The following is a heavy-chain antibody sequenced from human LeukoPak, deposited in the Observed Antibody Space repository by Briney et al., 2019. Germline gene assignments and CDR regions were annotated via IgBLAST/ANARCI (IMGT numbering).Heavy chain of an antibody. CDR1: GVTFSSYW. CDR3: ARGAATILDP. CDR2: IYYSGST. D-gene: IGHD5-12*01. V-gene: IGHV4-59*01. Sequence: PSETLSLTCAVSGVTFSSYWWNWVRQPPGKGLEWIGYIYYSGSTNYNPSLKSRVAISVDTSKNRFSLRLISVTAADTAVFYCARGAATILDPWGQGTLVIVSS. J-gene: IGHJ5*02.